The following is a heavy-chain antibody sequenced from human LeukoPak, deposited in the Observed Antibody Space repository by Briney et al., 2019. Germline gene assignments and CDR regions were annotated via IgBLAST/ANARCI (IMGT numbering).Heavy chain of an antibody. V-gene: IGHV3-33*08. CDR3: ARDNRDRYSSSWYVDY. J-gene: IGHJ4*02. CDR2: IWYDGSNK. D-gene: IGHD6-13*01. Sequence: GGSLRLSCAASGFTVSNSYMSWVRQAPGKGLEWVAVIWYDGSNKYYADSVKGRFTISRDNSKNTLYLQMNSLRAEDTAVYYCARDNRDRYSSSWYVDYWGQGTLLTVSS. CDR1: GFTVSNSY.